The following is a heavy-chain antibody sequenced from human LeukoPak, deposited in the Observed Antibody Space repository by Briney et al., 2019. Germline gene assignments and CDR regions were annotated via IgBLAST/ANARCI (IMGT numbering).Heavy chain of an antibody. CDR2: IIPIFGTA. CDR1: GGTFSSYA. D-gene: IGHD2-2*01. J-gene: IGHJ4*02. V-gene: IGHV1-69*01. Sequence: SVKVSCKASGGTFSSYAISWVRQAPGQGLEWMGGIIPIFGTANYAQKFQGRVTITADESTSTAYMELSSLRSEDTAVYYCARVGDQLLLFGSFDYWGQGTLVTVSS. CDR3: ARVGDQLLLFGSFDY.